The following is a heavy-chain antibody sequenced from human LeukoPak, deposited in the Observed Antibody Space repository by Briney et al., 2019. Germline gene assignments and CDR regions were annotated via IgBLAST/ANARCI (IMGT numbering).Heavy chain of an antibody. CDR2: IYYSGST. CDR3: AREVGYCSGGSCYSYFDY. D-gene: IGHD2-15*01. Sequence: SETLSLTCTVSGGSISSYYWSWIRQPPGKGLEWIGYIYYSGSTNYNASLTNRVAISVDTSKNQFSLKLSSVTAADTAVYYCAREVGYCSGGSCYSYFDYWGQGTLVTVSS. J-gene: IGHJ4*02. CDR1: GGSISSYY. V-gene: IGHV4-59*01.